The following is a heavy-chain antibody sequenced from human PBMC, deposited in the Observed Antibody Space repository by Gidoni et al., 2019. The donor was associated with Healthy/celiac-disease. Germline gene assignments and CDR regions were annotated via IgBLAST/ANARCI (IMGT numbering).Heavy chain of an antibody. Sequence: QVQLVQSGAEVKKPGASVKVFCKASGYTFTGYYMHWVRQAPGQGLEWMGLINHNSGGTNYAQKCQGWVTRSRDTSISTAYMERSRLRSDDTAVYYCARAGTTLYFDYWGQGTLVTVSS. V-gene: IGHV1-2*04. CDR3: ARAGTTLYFDY. J-gene: IGHJ4*02. CDR2: INHNSGGT. D-gene: IGHD4-4*01. CDR1: GYTFTGYY.